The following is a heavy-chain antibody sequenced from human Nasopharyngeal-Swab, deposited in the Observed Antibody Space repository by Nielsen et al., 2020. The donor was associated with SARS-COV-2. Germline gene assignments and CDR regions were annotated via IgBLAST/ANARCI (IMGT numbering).Heavy chain of an antibody. CDR3: ARQKIRKHIVVVTAIWDAFDI. Sequence: GGSLGLSCKGSGYSFTSYWIGWGRQMAGKGLEWMGIIYPGDSDTRYSPSFQGQVTISADKSISTAYLQWSSLKASDTAMYYCARQKIRKHIVVVTAIWDAFDIWGQGTMVTVSS. D-gene: IGHD2-21*02. CDR2: IYPGDSDT. CDR1: GYSFTSYW. J-gene: IGHJ3*02. V-gene: IGHV5-51*01.